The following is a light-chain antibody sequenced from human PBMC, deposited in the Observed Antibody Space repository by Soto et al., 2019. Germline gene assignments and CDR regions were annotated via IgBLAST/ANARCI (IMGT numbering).Light chain of an antibody. CDR3: QQYDNLPPFT. J-gene: IGKJ3*01. CDR2: DAS. CDR1: QDISNY. V-gene: IGKV1-33*01. Sequence: DIQMTQSPSSLSASVGDRVTITCQASQDISNYLNWYQQKPGKAPKLLIYDASNLEKEVPSRFTGSGSETDFTFPIRSLQPEDIATYYCQQYDNLPPFTFGPGTKVDIK.